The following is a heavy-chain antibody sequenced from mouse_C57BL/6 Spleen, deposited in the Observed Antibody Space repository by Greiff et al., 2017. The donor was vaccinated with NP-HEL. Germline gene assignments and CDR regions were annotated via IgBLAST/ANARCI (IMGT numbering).Heavy chain of an antibody. J-gene: IGHJ2*02. D-gene: IGHD1-1*01. CDR1: GYTFTSYW. V-gene: IGHV1-64*01. Sequence: VQLQQPGAELVKPGASVKLSCKASGYTFTSYWMHWVKQRPGQGLEWIGMIHPNSGSTNYNEKFKSKATLTVDKSSSTAYMQLSSLTSEDSAVYYCARERADYNGSSYDYWGQGTSLTVSS. CDR3: ARERADYNGSSYDY. CDR2: IHPNSGST.